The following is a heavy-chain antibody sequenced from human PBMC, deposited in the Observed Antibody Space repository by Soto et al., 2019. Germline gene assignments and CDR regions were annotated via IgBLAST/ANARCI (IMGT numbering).Heavy chain of an antibody. J-gene: IGHJ2*01. CDR1: GGSISSYY. V-gene: IGHV4-59*01. CDR2: IFYSGST. CDR3: ARGVYDWGGYFDL. D-gene: IGHD3-16*01. Sequence: QVQLQESGPGLVKPSETLSLTCTVSGGSISSYYWSWIRQPPGKGLGGIGYIFYSGSTNYNPSLNSRVTIPVDTSKNQSSLKLSSVTAADTAVYYGARGVYDWGGYFDLWGRGTLVTVSS.